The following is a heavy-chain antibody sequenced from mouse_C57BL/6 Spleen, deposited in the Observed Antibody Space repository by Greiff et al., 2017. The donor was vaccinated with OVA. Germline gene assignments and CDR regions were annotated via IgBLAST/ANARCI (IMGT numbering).Heavy chain of an antibody. CDR3: ARPGGSSSFAY. Sequence: QVQLQQSGPELAKPGASVKLSCKASGYTFTSYDINWVKQRPGQGLEWIGWIYPRDGSTKYNEKFKGKATLTVDTSSSTAYMELHSLTSEDSAVYFCARPGGSSSFAYWGQGTLVTVSA. CDR2: IYPRDGST. V-gene: IGHV1-85*01. CDR1: GYTFTSYD. D-gene: IGHD1-1*01. J-gene: IGHJ3*01.